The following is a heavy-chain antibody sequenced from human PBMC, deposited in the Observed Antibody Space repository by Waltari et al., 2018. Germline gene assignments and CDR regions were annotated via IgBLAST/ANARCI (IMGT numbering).Heavy chain of an antibody. D-gene: IGHD2-15*01. Sequence: EVQLVESGGTLVQPGGSLKLSCVASGFTFSGSAMPWVRQAPGRGLEWLGRIRNKVNNYATVYAASVRYRFTISRDDSRNTVYLQMNYLKTDDSAVYFCTRNPADGGVSPRYCDYWGQGTLVTVSS. J-gene: IGHJ4*02. CDR2: IRNKVNNYAT. CDR1: GFTFSGSA. CDR3: TRNPADGGVSPRYCDY. V-gene: IGHV3-73*02.